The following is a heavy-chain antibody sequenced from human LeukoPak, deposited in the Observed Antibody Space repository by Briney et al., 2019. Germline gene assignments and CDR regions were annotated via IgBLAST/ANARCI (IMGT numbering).Heavy chain of an antibody. V-gene: IGHV3-7*03. CDR1: GFTFSYYW. J-gene: IGHJ4*02. CDR2: IKQDGSEK. D-gene: IGHD5-18*01. Sequence: GGSLRLSCATSGFTFSYYWMTWVRQAPGKGLEWVANIKQDGSEKYYVDSVNGRFTISRDNAEKSVYLQMNSLRAEDTAVYYCAREPSAAGYSDAFDYWGQGALVTVSS. CDR3: AREPSAAGYSDAFDY.